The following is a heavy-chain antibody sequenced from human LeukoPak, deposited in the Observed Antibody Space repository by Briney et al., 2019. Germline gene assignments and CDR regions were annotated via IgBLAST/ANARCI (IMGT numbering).Heavy chain of an antibody. D-gene: IGHD2-2*01. V-gene: IGHV3-73*01. CDR1: GFTFSGSA. CDR3: TTGYCSGSSCYPQFDP. CDR2: IRSKADSYAT. J-gene: IGHJ5*02. Sequence: GGSLKLSCAASGFTFSGSAMHWVRLASGKGLEWVGRIRSKADSYATAYAASVKGRFTISRDDSKNTAYLQMNSLKTEDTAVYYCTTGYCSGSSCYPQFDPWGQGTLVTVSS.